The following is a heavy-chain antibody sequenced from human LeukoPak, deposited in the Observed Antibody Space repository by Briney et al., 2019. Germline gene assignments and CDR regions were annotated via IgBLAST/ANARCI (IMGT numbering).Heavy chain of an antibody. J-gene: IGHJ6*02. CDR3: TSLSNSYGMDV. CDR2: IKQDGSEK. Sequence: PGGSLRLSCAASGFTFSSYWVSWVRQAPGKGLEWVANIKQDGSEKYYVDSVKGRFTISRDNAKNSVYLQMNSLRDEDTAVYYCTSLSNSYGMDVWGQGTTATVSS. V-gene: IGHV3-7*01. CDR1: GFTFSSYW. D-gene: IGHD2/OR15-2a*01.